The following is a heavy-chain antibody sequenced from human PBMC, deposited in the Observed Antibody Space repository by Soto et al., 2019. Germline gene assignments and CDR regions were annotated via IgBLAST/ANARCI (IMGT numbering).Heavy chain of an antibody. CDR1: GGTFSSYT. CDR3: ARGGYCSGGSCYPDY. J-gene: IGHJ4*02. Sequence: QVQLVQSGAEVKKPGSSVKVSCKASGGTFSSYTISWVRQAPGQGLEWMGRIIPILGIANYAQKFQGRVTITADKSTSTAYMELSSLRSEDTAVYYCARGGYCSGGSCYPDYWGQGTLVTVSS. CDR2: IIPILGIA. V-gene: IGHV1-69*02. D-gene: IGHD2-15*01.